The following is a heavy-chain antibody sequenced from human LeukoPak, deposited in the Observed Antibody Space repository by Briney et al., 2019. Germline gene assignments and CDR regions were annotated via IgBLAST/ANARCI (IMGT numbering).Heavy chain of an antibody. D-gene: IGHD2-8*01. J-gene: IGHJ6*02. CDR2: IYYSGST. CDR1: GASISSYY. Sequence: SQTLSPTCTVSGASISSYYWNLIRQPPRKRLECIGYIYYSGSTNYNPSLKSRVTISVDTSTPQFSLKLSSVTAADTAVYYCARVGILYPGDYYYGMDVWGQGTTVTVSS. CDR3: ARVGILYPGDYYYGMDV. V-gene: IGHV4-59*01.